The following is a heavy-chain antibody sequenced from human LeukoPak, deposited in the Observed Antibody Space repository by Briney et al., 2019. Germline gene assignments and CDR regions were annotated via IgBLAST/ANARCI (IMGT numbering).Heavy chain of an antibody. CDR2: ISSSSSAI. CDR1: GFTLSSYS. V-gene: IGHV3-48*04. D-gene: IGHD1-26*01. Sequence: GGSQRLSCAASGFTLSSYSMNWVRQAPGKGLEWVSYISSSSSAIYYADSVKGRFTISRDNAKNSLYLQMNSLRAEDTAVYYCARVIGSYGDSAYWGQGTLVTVSS. J-gene: IGHJ4*02. CDR3: ARVIGSYGDSAY.